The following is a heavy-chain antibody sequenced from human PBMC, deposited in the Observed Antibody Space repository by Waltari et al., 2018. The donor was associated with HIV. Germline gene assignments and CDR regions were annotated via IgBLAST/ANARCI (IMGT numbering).Heavy chain of an antibody. D-gene: IGHD3-10*01. CDR2: ISGSGDKT. CDR3: VKDTALIRGVIHFYGMDV. V-gene: IGHV3-23*01. J-gene: IGHJ6*02. Sequence: EVQLLESGGGFVQPGGSLRLACAASGFPFSTYDMTWVRQAPGKGLEWVSLISGSGDKTYYADSVKGRFTTSRDNSENTLYLQMNSLRSEDTAIYYCVKDTALIRGVIHFYGMDVWGQGTTVTVSS. CDR1: GFPFSTYD.